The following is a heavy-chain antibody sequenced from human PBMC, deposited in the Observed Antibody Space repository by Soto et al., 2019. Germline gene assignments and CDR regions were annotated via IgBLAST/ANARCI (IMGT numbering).Heavy chain of an antibody. J-gene: IGHJ6*02. Sequence: SETLSLTCTVSGGSVSSGSYYWSWIRQPPGKGLEWIGYIYYSGSTNYNPSLKSRVTISVDTSKNQFSLKLSSVTAADTAVYYCARAHYDILTGYPRTYYYYYYGMDVWGQGPRSPSP. D-gene: IGHD3-9*01. CDR1: GGSVSSGSYY. CDR3: ARAHYDILTGYPRTYYYYYYGMDV. CDR2: IYYSGST. V-gene: IGHV4-61*01.